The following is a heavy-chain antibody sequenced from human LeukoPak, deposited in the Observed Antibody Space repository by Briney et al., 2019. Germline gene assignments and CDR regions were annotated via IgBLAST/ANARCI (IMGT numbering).Heavy chain of an antibody. Sequence: SETLSLTCTVSGGSISSYYWSWIRQPPGKGLEWIGYIYYSGSTNYNPSLKSRVTISVDRSKNQFSLKLSSVTAADTAVYYCASIGNFRAADYDYWGQGTLVTVSS. D-gene: IGHD2-15*01. CDR1: GGSISSYY. CDR2: IYYSGST. V-gene: IGHV4-59*12. CDR3: ASIGNFRAADYDY. J-gene: IGHJ4*02.